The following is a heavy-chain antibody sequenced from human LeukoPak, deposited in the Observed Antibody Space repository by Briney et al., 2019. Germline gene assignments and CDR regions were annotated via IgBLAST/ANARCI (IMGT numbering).Heavy chain of an antibody. CDR2: ISDSGGRT. CDR3: AKRGVVIRVILVGFHKEAYYFDS. V-gene: IGHV3-23*01. J-gene: IGHJ4*02. D-gene: IGHD2-15*01. Sequence: GGFLRLSCTVSGITLSNYGMSWVRQAPGKGLEWVAGISDSGGRTNYADSVKGRFTLSRDNPKNTLYLQMNSLRAEDTAAYFCAKRGVVIRVILVGFHKEAYYFDSWGQGALVTVSS. CDR1: GITLSNYG.